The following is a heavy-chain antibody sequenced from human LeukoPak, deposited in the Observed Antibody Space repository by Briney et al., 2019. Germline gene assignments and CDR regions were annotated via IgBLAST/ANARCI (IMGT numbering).Heavy chain of an antibody. CDR3: AGGTAAGTFSDYAFDI. Sequence: GGSLRLSCEASGFTFDDYGMSWVRQAPGKGLGWVSGINWNGGSTGFADSVKGRFTISRDNAKNSLYLQMNSLRAEDTALYYCAGGTAAGTFSDYAFDIWGQGTMVTVSS. CDR2: INWNGGST. CDR1: GFTFDDYG. J-gene: IGHJ3*02. D-gene: IGHD6-13*01. V-gene: IGHV3-20*04.